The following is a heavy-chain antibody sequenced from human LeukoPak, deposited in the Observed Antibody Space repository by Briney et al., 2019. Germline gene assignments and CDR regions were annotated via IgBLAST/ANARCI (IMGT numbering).Heavy chain of an antibody. Sequence: GGSLRLSCGTSGFTVSNNYVSWLRQAPGKGLEWISVIYSDGSTYYADSVKDRFTISRDNVKNTLYLQMNSLRAEDTAVYYCARGAGPDYYCYYMDVWGKGTTVTISS. J-gene: IGHJ6*03. CDR2: IYSDGST. D-gene: IGHD6-19*01. V-gene: IGHV3-66*01. CDR3: ARGAGPDYYCYYMDV. CDR1: GFTVSNNY.